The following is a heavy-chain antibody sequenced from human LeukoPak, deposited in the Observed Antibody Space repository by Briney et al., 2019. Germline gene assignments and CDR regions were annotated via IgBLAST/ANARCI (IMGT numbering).Heavy chain of an antibody. J-gene: IGHJ6*03. CDR1: GYTFTSYD. V-gene: IGHV1-18*01. Sequence: ASVKVSCKASGYTFTSYDISWVRQAPGQGLEWMGWISAYNGNTNYAQKLQGRVTMTTDTSTSTAYMELRSLRSDDTAVYYCARGRNPIAARPPYYYYMDVWGKGTTVTVSS. D-gene: IGHD6-6*01. CDR3: ARGRNPIAARPPYYYYMDV. CDR2: ISAYNGNT.